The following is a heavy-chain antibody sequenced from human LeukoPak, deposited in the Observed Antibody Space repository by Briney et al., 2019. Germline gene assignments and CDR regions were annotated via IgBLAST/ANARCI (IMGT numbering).Heavy chain of an antibody. D-gene: IGHD3-10*01. Sequence: PSETLSLTCAVYGGSFSGYYWSWIRQPPGRGLEWIGEINHSGSTNYNPSLKSRVTISVDTSKNQFSLKLSSVTAADTAVYYCARSSRRYYHGSGSYLYFDYWGQGTLVTVSS. CDR3: ARSSRRYYHGSGSYLYFDY. CDR1: GGSFSGYY. CDR2: INHSGST. J-gene: IGHJ4*02. V-gene: IGHV4-34*01.